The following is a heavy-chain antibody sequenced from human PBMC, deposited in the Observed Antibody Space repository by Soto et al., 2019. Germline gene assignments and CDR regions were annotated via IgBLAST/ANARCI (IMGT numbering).Heavy chain of an antibody. J-gene: IGHJ4*02. Sequence: GGSLRLSCAASGFAFSNCAMSWVRQAPGKGLEWVSTIKTSGDTTFYADPVKGRFTTSRDDSKNTLYLQMNSLRAEDTATYYCTKDVTGDIGADFWGQGTPVTV. CDR3: TKDVTGDIGADF. D-gene: IGHD2-21*02. CDR2: IKTSGDTT. CDR1: GFAFSNCA. V-gene: IGHV3-23*05.